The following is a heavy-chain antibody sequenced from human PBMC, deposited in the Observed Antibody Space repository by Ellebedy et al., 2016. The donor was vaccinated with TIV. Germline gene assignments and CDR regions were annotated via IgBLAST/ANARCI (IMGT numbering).Heavy chain of an antibody. J-gene: IGHJ4*02. CDR1: DHSLSSDYC. V-gene: IGHV4-38-2*02. Sequence: MPGGSLRLSCTVSDHSLSSDYCWGWIRQPPGKGPEWMGISHRGSTHYSPSLENRVTMSLDTSNNQFSLKLSSVTAADTAVYYGARHGLSGIPAVDYWGQGTLVTVSS. CDR3: ARHGLSGIPAVDY. D-gene: IGHD3-10*01. CDR2: SHRGST.